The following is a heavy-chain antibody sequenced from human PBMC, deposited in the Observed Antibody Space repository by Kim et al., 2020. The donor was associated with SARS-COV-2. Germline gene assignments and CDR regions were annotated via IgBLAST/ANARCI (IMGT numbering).Heavy chain of an antibody. Sequence: LKSRVTISVDTSKNQFSLKLSSVTAADTAVYYCARRRYSSSWYPHDAFDIWGQGTMVTVSS. V-gene: IGHV4-39*01. D-gene: IGHD6-13*01. J-gene: IGHJ3*02. CDR3: ARRRYSSSWYPHDAFDI.